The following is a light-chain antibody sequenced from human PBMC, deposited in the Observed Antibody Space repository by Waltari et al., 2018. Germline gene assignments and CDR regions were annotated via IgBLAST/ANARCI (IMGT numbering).Light chain of an antibody. CDR1: NLERKR. J-gene: IGLJ3*02. CDR3: QVWDSDSDHPV. V-gene: IGLV3-21*04. Sequence: SYVLTQPPPVSVAPGNTATIACRGINLERKRVQWYQQKPGQTPVAVIYYDTERPSGISERFSGSNSGNTATLTISRVEAGDESDYYCQVWDSDSDHPVFGGGTKLTVL. CDR2: YDT.